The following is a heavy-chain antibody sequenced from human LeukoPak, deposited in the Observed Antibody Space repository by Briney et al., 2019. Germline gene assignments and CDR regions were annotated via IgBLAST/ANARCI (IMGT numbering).Heavy chain of an antibody. CDR1: GGSISGYY. CDR3: ARTGFGGGVFSAFDI. D-gene: IGHD2-21*01. V-gene: IGHV4-59*08. Sequence: PSETLSLTCTVSGGSISGYYWSWIRQPPGKGLEWIGYIYYSGSTHYNPSLKSRVTISLDTSKNQFSLKLSSVTAADTAVYYCARTGFGGGVFSAFDIWGQGTMVTVSS. CDR2: IYYSGST. J-gene: IGHJ3*02.